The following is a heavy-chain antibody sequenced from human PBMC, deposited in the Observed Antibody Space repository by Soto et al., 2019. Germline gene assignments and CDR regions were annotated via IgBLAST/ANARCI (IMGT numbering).Heavy chain of an antibody. CDR3: ARSGLLLGAFDI. V-gene: IGHV3-21*01. CDR2: ISSSSSYI. CDR1: GFTFSSYS. Sequence: GGSLRLSCAASGFTFSSYSMNWVRQAPGKGLEWVSSISSSSSYIYYADSVKGRFTISRDNAKNSLYLQMNSLRAEDTAVYYCARSGLLLGAFDIWGQGTMVTVSS. J-gene: IGHJ3*02. D-gene: IGHD2-15*01.